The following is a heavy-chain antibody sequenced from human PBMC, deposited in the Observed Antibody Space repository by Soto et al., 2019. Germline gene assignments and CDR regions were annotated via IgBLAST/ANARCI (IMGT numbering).Heavy chain of an antibody. CDR1: GFTFSSYA. J-gene: IGHJ6*02. V-gene: IGHV3-30-3*01. D-gene: IGHD2-21*02. CDR3: ARDTAEPGYYYYYYGMDV. CDR2: ISYDGSNK. Sequence: GGSLRLSCAASGFTFSSYAMHWVRQAPGKGLEWVAVISYDGSNKYYADSVKGRFTISRDNSKNTLYLQMNSLRAEDTAVYYCARDTAEPGYYYYYYGMDVWGQGTTVTVSS.